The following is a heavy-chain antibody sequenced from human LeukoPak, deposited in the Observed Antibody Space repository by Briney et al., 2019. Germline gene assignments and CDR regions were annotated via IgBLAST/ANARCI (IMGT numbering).Heavy chain of an antibody. Sequence: GGSLRLSCAASGFTFSSYAMSWVRQAPGRGMEWVSSISSTSDITYYADSVKGRFTISRDNSKNTLYLQMNSLRAEDTAVYYCARDDYGGNFAFDYWGQGTLVTVSS. CDR2: ISSTSDIT. J-gene: IGHJ4*02. CDR1: GFTFSSYA. CDR3: ARDDYGGNFAFDY. V-gene: IGHV3-23*01. D-gene: IGHD4-23*01.